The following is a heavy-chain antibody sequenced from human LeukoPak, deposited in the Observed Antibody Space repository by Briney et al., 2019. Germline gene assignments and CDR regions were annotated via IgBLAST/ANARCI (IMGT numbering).Heavy chain of an antibody. J-gene: IGHJ4*02. D-gene: IGHD5-12*01. CDR3: ARDHNIVAPFDY. V-gene: IGHV1-2*06. CDR1: GYTFTGYH. CDR2: ITPNSGNT. Sequence: ASVKVSCKASGYTFTGYHMHWVRLAPGQGLEWMGRITPNSGNTNYAQKFQGRVTMTRDTFISTAYMELSRLRSDDTAVYYCARDHNIVAPFDYWGQGTLVTVSS.